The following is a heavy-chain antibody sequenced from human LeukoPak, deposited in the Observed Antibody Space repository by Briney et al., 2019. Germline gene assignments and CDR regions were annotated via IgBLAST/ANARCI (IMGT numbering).Heavy chain of an antibody. CDR3: ARDSSGSYYYFDY. J-gene: IGHJ4*02. D-gene: IGHD1-26*01. CDR1: GFSFSSFS. CDR2: ISSTSKSI. Sequence: GGSLRLSCAASGFSFSSFSMNWVRQAPGKGLEWVSSISSTSKSIYYADSVKGRFTISRDNSKNTLYLQMNSLRAEDTAVYYCARDSSGSYYYFDYWGQGTLVTVSS. V-gene: IGHV3-21*01.